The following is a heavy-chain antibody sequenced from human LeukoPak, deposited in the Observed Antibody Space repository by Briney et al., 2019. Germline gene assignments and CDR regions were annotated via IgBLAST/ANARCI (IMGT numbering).Heavy chain of an antibody. CDR3: ARGADAYDILTGNPFDY. V-gene: IGHV3-11*06. D-gene: IGHD3-9*01. CDR1: GFTFGDHA. Sequence: GGSLRLSCTASGFTFGDHAMSWVRQAPGKGLEWVSYISSSSSYTNYADSVKGRFTISRDNAKNSLYLQMNSLRAEDTAVYYCARGADAYDILTGNPFDYWGQGTLVTVSS. CDR2: ISSSSSYT. J-gene: IGHJ4*02.